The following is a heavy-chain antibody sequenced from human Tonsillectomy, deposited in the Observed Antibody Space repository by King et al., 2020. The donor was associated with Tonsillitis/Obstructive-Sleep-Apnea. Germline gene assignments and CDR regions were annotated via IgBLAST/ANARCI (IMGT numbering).Heavy chain of an antibody. CDR2: IYPGDSDT. CDR1: GYSFTSYW. D-gene: IGHD6-13*01. Sequence: VQLVESGAEVKKPGESLKISCKGSGYSFTSYWIGWVRQMPGKGLEWMGIIYPGDSDTRYSPSFQGQVTISAAKSISTAYLQWSSLTASDTSMYYCARQALMGSSLFNFDYWGQGTLVTVSS. J-gene: IGHJ4*02. CDR3: ARQALMGSSLFNFDY. V-gene: IGHV5-51*01.